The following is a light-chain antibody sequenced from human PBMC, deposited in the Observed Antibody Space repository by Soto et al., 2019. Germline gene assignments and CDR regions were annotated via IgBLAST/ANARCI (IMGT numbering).Light chain of an antibody. CDR2: SDN. CDR3: AAWDDSLNGYV. J-gene: IGLJ1*01. CDR1: TSSIGSTS. Sequence: QSVLTQPPSASGTPGQRVTISCSGSTSSIGSTSVNWYQHLPGTAPKLLIYSDNQRPSGVPDRFSASKSGTSASLAISGLQSEDEADYYCAAWDDSLNGYVFGTGTKLTVL. V-gene: IGLV1-44*01.